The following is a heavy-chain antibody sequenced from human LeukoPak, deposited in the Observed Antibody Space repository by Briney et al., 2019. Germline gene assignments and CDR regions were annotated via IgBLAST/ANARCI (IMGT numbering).Heavy chain of an antibody. CDR3: ASQDERITMVRGVIRFDY. D-gene: IGHD3-10*01. J-gene: IGHJ4*02. CDR1: GGSISSSSYY. Sequence: PSETLSLTCTVSGGSISSSSYYWGWIRQPPGKGLEWIGSIYYSGSTYYNPSLKSRVTISVATSKNQFSLKLSSVTAADTAVYYCASQDERITMVRGVIRFDYWGQGTLVTVSS. V-gene: IGHV4-39*01. CDR2: IYYSGST.